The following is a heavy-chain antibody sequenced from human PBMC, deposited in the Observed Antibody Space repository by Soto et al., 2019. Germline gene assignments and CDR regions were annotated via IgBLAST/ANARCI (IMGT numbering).Heavy chain of an antibody. D-gene: IGHD4-17*01. CDR3: ARSHGDYGSGYYCYYMDV. J-gene: IGHJ6*03. Sequence: QVQLVQSGAEVKKPGASVKVSCKASGYTFTGYYMHWVRQAPGQGLEWMGWINPNSGGTNYAQKFQGWVTMTRDTSISTAYMELSRLRSDDTAVYYCARSHGDYGSGYYCYYMDVWGKGTTVTVSS. V-gene: IGHV1-2*04. CDR2: INPNSGGT. CDR1: GYTFTGYY.